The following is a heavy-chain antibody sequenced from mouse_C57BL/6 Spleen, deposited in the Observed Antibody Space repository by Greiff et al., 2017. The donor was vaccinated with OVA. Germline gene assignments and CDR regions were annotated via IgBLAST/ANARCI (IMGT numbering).Heavy chain of an antibody. Sequence: QVQLQQSGAELARPGASVKLSCKASGYTFTSYGISWVKQRTGQGLEWIGEIYPRSGNTYYNEKFKGKATLTADKSSSTAYMELRSLTSEGSAVYFCARRDSNYVNYAMDYWGQGTSVTVSS. CDR3: ARRDSNYVNYAMDY. D-gene: IGHD2-5*01. CDR1: GYTFTSYG. CDR2: IYPRSGNT. V-gene: IGHV1-81*01. J-gene: IGHJ4*01.